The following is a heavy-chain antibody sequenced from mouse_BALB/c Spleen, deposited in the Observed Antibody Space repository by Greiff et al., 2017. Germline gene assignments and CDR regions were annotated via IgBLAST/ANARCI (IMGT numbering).Heavy chain of an antibody. Sequence: EVKLMESGPSLVKPSQTLSLTCSVTGDSITSGYWNWIRKFPGNKLEYMGYISYSGSTYYNPSLKSRISITRDTSKNQYYLQLNSVTTEDTATYYCARWIITTVVARAMDYWGQGTSVTVAS. J-gene: IGHJ4*01. CDR1: GDSITSGY. V-gene: IGHV3-8*02. D-gene: IGHD1-1*01. CDR3: ARWIITTVVARAMDY. CDR2: ISYSGST.